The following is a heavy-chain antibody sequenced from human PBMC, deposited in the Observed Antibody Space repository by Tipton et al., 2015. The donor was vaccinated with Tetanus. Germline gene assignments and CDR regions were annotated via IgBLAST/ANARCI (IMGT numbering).Heavy chain of an antibody. CDR2: IYSGGST. CDR1: GFTVSSNY. J-gene: IGHJ6*02. V-gene: IGHV3-53*01. CDR3: ARDRGVCSSTSGYTYYYYGMDV. Sequence: SLRLSCAASGFTVSSNYMSWVRQAPGKGLEWVSVIYSGGSTYYADSVKGRFTISRDNSKNTLYLQMNSLRAEDTAVYYCARDRGVCSSTSGYTYYYYGMDVWGQGTTFTVSS. D-gene: IGHD2-2*02.